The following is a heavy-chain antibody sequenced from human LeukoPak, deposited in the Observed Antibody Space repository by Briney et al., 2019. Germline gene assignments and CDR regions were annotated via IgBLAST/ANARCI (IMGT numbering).Heavy chain of an antibody. Sequence: GGSLRLSCAASGFTFSSYAMSWVRQAPGKGLEWVSAISASGGSTYYADSVKGRFTISRDNSKNTLYLQMRSLRAEDTAVYYCTKTGMPGWSSTSSDYWGQGTLVTVSS. CDR3: TKTGMPGWSSTSSDY. CDR1: GFTFSSYA. CDR2: ISASGGST. V-gene: IGHV3-23*01. J-gene: IGHJ4*02. D-gene: IGHD2-2*01.